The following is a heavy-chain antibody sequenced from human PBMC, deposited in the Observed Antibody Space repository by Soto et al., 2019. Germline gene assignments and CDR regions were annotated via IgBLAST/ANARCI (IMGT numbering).Heavy chain of an antibody. CDR3: EKDEVTGDYYDSAFYASSDY. J-gene: IGHJ4*02. V-gene: IGHV3-30*18. Sequence: PGGSLRLSCAASGFTFSQYTMHWVRQAPGKGLEWVAVISSDGSKKYYVDSVKARYTISRDNSENMLYLQINSLRTEDMAMFYCEKDEVTGDYYDSAFYASSDYWGKGTRVTVSS. D-gene: IGHD3-22*01. CDR2: ISSDGSKK. CDR1: GFTFSQYT.